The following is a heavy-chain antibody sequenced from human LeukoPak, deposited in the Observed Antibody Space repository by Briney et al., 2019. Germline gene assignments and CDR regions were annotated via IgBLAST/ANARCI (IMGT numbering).Heavy chain of an antibody. Sequence: GGSLRLSCAASGFTFSDYYMSWIRQAPGKGLEWVSYISSSGSTIYYADSVKGRFTISRDNAKNSLYLQMNSLRAEDTAVYYCARDGFYYYDCSRYWPYGMDVWRQGTTVTVS. CDR1: GFTFSDYY. V-gene: IGHV3-11*01. J-gene: IGHJ6*02. D-gene: IGHD3-22*01. CDR3: ARDGFYYYDCSRYWPYGMDV. CDR2: ISSSGSTI.